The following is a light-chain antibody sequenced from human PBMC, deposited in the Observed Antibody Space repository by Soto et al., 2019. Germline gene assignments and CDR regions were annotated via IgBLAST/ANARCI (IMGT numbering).Light chain of an antibody. CDR2: EGS. V-gene: IGLV2-23*01. Sequence: LTHPASVSGSPGQSITISCTGTSSDVGSYNLVSWYQQHPGKAPKLMIYEGSKRPSGVSNRFSGSKSGNTASLTISGLQAEDEADYYCCSYAGSSTYVFGTGTKVTVL. CDR3: CSYAGSSTYV. J-gene: IGLJ1*01. CDR1: SSDVGSYNL.